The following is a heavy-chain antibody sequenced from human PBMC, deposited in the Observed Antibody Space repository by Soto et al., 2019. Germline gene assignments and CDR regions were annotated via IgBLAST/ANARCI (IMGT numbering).Heavy chain of an antibody. J-gene: IGHJ6*02. D-gene: IGHD2-2*01. CDR2: IYYSGST. CDR3: ARHSTKDYYYGMDV. Sequence: TLSLTCTVSGASISSGTYYWTWIRQHPGKGLEWIGYIYYSGSTYYNPSLKSRVTISVDTSKNQFSLKLSSVTAADTAVYYCARHSTKDYYYGMDVWGQGTTVTVSS. CDR1: GASISSGTYY. V-gene: IGHV4-39*01.